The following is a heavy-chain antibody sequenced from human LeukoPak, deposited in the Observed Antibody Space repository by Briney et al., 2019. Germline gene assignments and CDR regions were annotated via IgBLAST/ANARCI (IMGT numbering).Heavy chain of an antibody. CDR2: MNPNSGNT. V-gene: IGHV1-8*02. CDR1: GYTFTSYG. Sequence: ASVKVSCKASGYTFTSYGINWVRQATGQGLEWMGWMNPNSGNTAYAQKFQGRVIMTRDTSTGTAYMELSSLRSEDTAVYYCARESGFYASGSRYWGQGTLVTVSS. J-gene: IGHJ4*02. D-gene: IGHD3-10*01. CDR3: ARESGFYASGSRY.